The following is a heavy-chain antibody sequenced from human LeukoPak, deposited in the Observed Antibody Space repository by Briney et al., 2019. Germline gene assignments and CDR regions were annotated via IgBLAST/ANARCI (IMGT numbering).Heavy chain of an antibody. D-gene: IGHD6-19*01. J-gene: IGHJ3*02. Sequence: PGGSLRLXCAASGFTFDDYAMHWVRQAPGKGLEWVSLISGDGGSTYYADSVKGRFTISRDNSKNSPYLQMNSLRTEDTALYYCAKEGIAVAGGAFDIWGQGTMVTVSS. V-gene: IGHV3-43*02. CDR2: ISGDGGST. CDR3: AKEGIAVAGGAFDI. CDR1: GFTFDDYA.